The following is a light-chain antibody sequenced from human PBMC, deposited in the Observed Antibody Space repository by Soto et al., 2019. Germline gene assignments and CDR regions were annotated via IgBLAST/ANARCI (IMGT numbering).Light chain of an antibody. Sequence: DIQITQAPSSLSASVGDRVTITCRAIQSISSYLNWYQQKPGKAPKLLIYAASSLQSGVPSRFSGSGSGTEFTLTISSLQPEDFATYYCQQLNSYPPKLTFGGGTKVDIK. CDR3: QQLNSYPPKLT. V-gene: IGKV1-9*01. CDR2: AAS. CDR1: QSISSY. J-gene: IGKJ4*01.